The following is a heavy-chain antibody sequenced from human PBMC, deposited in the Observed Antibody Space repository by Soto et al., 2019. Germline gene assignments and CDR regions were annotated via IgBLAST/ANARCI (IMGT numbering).Heavy chain of an antibody. Sequence: QVQLVESGGGEAQPGRSLRLSCAASGFNFSTHGMHWVRQAPGKGLEWVAVMSYDGVRKYYADSVMGRFTISRDISKNTLYLQMNSLRPEDMAVYYCVKDMEHSLVRGWFDPWGQGTLVIVSS. CDR1: GFNFSTHG. V-gene: IGHV3-30*18. D-gene: IGHD3-10*01. CDR3: VKDMEHSLVRGWFDP. J-gene: IGHJ5*02. CDR2: MSYDGVRK.